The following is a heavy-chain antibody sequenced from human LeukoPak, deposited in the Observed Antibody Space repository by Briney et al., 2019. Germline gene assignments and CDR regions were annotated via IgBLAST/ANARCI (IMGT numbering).Heavy chain of an antibody. V-gene: IGHV3-66*01. D-gene: IGHD3-22*01. Sequence: GGSVRLSCAASGSTVSSNYMNWVGQAPGKGLQWVSIIFSDGSTYYAGSVKGRFTISRDNSKNTLHLQMNSLRAEDTAVYYCARSLYSDSGGYCSDAFHAWGQGTMVTVSS. CDR3: ARSLYSDSGGYCSDAFHA. CDR2: IFSDGST. CDR1: GSTVSSNY. J-gene: IGHJ3*01.